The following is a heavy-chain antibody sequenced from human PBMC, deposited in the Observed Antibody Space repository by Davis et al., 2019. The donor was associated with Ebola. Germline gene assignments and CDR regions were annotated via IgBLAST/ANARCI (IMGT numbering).Heavy chain of an antibody. CDR3: ARARGFKYYYGSGTLPLSENYYYYGMDV. V-gene: IGHV4-39*01. CDR2: IYYSGST. CDR1: GGSISSSSYY. D-gene: IGHD3-10*01. Sequence: MPSETLSLTCTVSGGSISSSSYYWGWIRQPPGKGLEWIGSIYYSGSTYYNPSLKSRVTISVDTSKNQFSLKLSSVTAADTAVYYCARARGFKYYYGSGTLPLSENYYYYGMDVWGQGTTVTVSS. J-gene: IGHJ6*02.